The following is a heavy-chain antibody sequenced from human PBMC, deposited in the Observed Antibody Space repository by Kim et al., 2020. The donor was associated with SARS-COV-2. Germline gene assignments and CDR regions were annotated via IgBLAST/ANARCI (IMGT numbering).Heavy chain of an antibody. CDR3: AKIFSPYSNYAYYYYYMDV. J-gene: IGHJ6*03. D-gene: IGHD4-4*01. CDR1: GFTFSSYA. Sequence: GGSLRLSCAASGFTFSSYAMSWVRQAPGKGLEWVSAISGSGGSTYYADSVKGRFTISRDNSKNTLYLQMNSLRAEDTAVYYCAKIFSPYSNYAYYYYYMDVWGKGTTVTVSS. CDR2: ISGSGGST. V-gene: IGHV3-23*01.